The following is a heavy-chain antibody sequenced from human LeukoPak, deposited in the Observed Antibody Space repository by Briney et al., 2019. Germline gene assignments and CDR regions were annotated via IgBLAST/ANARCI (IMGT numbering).Heavy chain of an antibody. J-gene: IGHJ3*02. D-gene: IGHD6-6*01. V-gene: IGHV3-48*03. CDR1: GFTFSSYE. CDR2: ISSSGSTI. CDR3: ARVSIAARRGAFDI. Sequence: PGGSLRLSCAASGFTFSSYEMNWVRQAPGKGLEWVSYISSSGSTIYYADSVKGRFTISRDNAKNSLYLQMNSLRAEDTAVYCCARVSIAARRGAFDIWGQGTMVTVSS.